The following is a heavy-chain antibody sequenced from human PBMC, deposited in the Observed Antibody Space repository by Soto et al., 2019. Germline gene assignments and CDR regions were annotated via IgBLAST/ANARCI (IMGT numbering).Heavy chain of an antibody. CDR1: GGSISSSSYY. J-gene: IGHJ4*02. Sequence: QLQLQESGPGLVKPSETLSLTCTVSGGSISSSSYYWGWIRQPPGKGLEWIGSIYYSGSTYYNPSLKSRVTISVDTSKNQFSLKLSSATAADTAVYYCARKYPYSSGFHYWGQGTLVTVSS. D-gene: IGHD6-19*01. CDR2: IYYSGST. V-gene: IGHV4-39*01. CDR3: ARKYPYSSGFHY.